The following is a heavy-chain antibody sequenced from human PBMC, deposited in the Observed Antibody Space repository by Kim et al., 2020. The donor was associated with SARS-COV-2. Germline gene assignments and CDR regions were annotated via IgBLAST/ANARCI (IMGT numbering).Heavy chain of an antibody. CDR2: ISWNSGSI. CDR1: GFTFDDYA. Sequence: GGSLRLSCAASGFTFDDYAMPWVRQAPGKGLEWVSGISWNSGSIGYADSVKGRFTISRDNAKNSLYLQMNSLRAEDTALYYCAKAADSSSWTFYYYYGMDVWGQGTTVTVSS. J-gene: IGHJ6*02. D-gene: IGHD6-13*01. V-gene: IGHV3-9*01. CDR3: AKAADSSSWTFYYYYGMDV.